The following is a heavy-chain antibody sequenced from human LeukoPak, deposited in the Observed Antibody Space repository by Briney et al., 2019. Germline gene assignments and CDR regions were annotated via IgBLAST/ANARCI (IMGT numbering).Heavy chain of an antibody. V-gene: IGHV3-49*03. J-gene: IGHJ4*02. CDR3: TREKSYSYDTSGSDY. CDR2: IRSKTYGGTT. Sequence: GGSLRLSCTASGFTFGDYTMSWFRQAPGKGLEWVSFIRSKTYGGTTEYAASVKGRFSISRDDSKSIAYLQMNSLKTEDTAMYYCTREKSYSYDTSGSDYWGQRTLLSVSS. CDR1: GFTFGDYT. D-gene: IGHD3-22*01.